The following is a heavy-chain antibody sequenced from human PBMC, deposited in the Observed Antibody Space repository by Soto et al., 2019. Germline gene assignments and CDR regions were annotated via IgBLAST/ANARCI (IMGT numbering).Heavy chain of an antibody. Sequence: QVQLRESGPGLVKPSETLSLSCTVSGGSVNTAPYYWSWIRQPPGKGLEWIGNIYYSGTTNYNPSLKSRVSISLDTSKNQFSLTLRSVTAADTAVYFCARDHHSFYDTSGYYPYFDYWGQGTLVTVSS. CDR1: GGSVNTAPYY. CDR2: IYYSGTT. CDR3: ARDHHSFYDTSGYYPYFDY. V-gene: IGHV4-61*01. D-gene: IGHD3-22*01. J-gene: IGHJ4*02.